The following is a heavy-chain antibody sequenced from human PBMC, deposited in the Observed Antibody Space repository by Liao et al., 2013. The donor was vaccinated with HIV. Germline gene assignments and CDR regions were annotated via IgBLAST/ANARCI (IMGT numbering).Heavy chain of an antibody. CDR1: GGSVSGGSYY. Sequence: QLQLQESGPGLVKTSETLSLTCAVSGGSVSGGSYYWGWIRQPPGKGLEWIGSIYYSGSTYYNPSLKSRVTMSVDTSRYRFSLRLSSVTAADTAVYYCARYYYDSSGYLPHASEVAWGQGTLITVSS. D-gene: IGHD3-22*01. CDR2: IYYSGST. CDR3: ARYYYDSSGYLPHASEVA. J-gene: IGHJ5*02. V-gene: IGHV4-39*07.